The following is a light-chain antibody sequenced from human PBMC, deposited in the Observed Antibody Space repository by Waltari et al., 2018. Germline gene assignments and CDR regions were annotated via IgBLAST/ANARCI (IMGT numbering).Light chain of an antibody. Sequence: QSALTQSASVSGSPGQSITISCTGTSSDVGGYNYVSWYQQHPGKAPKLMIYDVSNRPSGVSNRFSGSKSGNTVSLTISGLQAEDEADYYCSSYISSSTLELFGGGTSLTIL. V-gene: IGLV2-14*03. J-gene: IGLJ2*01. CDR3: SSYISSSTLEL. CDR1: SSDVGGYNY. CDR2: DVS.